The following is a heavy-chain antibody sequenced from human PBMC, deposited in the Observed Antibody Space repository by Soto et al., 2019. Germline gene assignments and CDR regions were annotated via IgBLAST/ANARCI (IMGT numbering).Heavy chain of an antibody. CDR1: GYTFTSYG. CDR3: ASANRVAASYYYGMAV. Sequence: ASVKVSCKASGYTFTSYGISWVRQAPGQGLEWMGWISAYNGNTNYAQKLQGRVTMTTDTSTSTAYMELRSLRSDDTAVYYCASANRVAASYYYGMAVWGQGTTVTVSS. V-gene: IGHV1-18*01. CDR2: ISAYNGNT. J-gene: IGHJ6*02. D-gene: IGHD2-15*01.